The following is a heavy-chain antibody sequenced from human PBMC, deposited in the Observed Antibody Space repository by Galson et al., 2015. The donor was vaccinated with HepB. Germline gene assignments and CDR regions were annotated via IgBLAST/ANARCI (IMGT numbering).Heavy chain of an antibody. CDR2: ISSSSSYI. CDR3: AVVVVPAAISGYYYGMDV. J-gene: IGHJ6*02. V-gene: IGHV3-21*01. CDR1: GFTFSSYS. D-gene: IGHD2-2*01. Sequence: SLRLSCAASGFTFSSYSMNWVRQAPGKGLEWVSSISSSSSYIYYADSVKGRFTISRDNAKNSLYLQMNSLRAEDTAVYYCAVVVVPAAISGYYYGMDVWGQGTTVTVSS.